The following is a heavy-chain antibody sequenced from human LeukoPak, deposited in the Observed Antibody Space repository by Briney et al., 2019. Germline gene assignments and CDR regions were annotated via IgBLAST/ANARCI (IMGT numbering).Heavy chain of an antibody. CDR1: GGTFSRND. J-gene: IGHJ5*02. V-gene: IGHV1-8*01. CDR2: MNPNSGNT. D-gene: IGHD5-18*01. CDR3: ARGGYFNWFDP. Sequence: GSSVKVSCKASGGTFSRNDISWVRQATGQGLEWMGWMNPNSGNTGYAQKFQGRVTMTRNTSISTAYMELSSLRSEDTAVYYCARGGYFNWFDPWGQGTLVTVSS.